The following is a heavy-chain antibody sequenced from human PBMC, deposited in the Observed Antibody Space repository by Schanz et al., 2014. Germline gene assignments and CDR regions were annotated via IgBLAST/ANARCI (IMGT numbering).Heavy chain of an antibody. Sequence: EVQLVESGGGLVQPGGSLRLSCAASGFTFSTYWMSWVRQAPGKGLEWVANIKQDESERSYVDSVNGRFTISRDNAKNSLYLQMNSLRAEDTAVYYCARDKGGYYPFDYWGQGTLVTVSS. CDR2: IKQDESER. V-gene: IGHV3-7*01. CDR1: GFTFSTYW. J-gene: IGHJ4*02. D-gene: IGHD3-3*01. CDR3: ARDKGGYYPFDY.